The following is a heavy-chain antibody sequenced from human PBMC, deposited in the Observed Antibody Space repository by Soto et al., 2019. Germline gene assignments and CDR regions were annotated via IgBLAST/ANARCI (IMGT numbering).Heavy chain of an antibody. J-gene: IGHJ4*02. CDR2: IYASGSP. CDR3: ANGAGSSPPRY. CDR1: GGSNSVYC. V-gene: IGHV4-59*01. Sequence: PSEPLSLTCTISGGSNSVYCWSWIRQSAGQALEWIGYIYASGSPYYNPSLRGRVLISADTSKNQVSLEMTSATAADTAVYFCANGAGSSPPRYGGRGPLVT. D-gene: IGHD3-10*01.